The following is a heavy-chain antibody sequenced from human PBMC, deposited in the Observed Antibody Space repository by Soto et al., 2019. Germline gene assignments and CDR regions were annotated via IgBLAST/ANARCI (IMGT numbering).Heavy chain of an antibody. CDR3: ARDKGRQQLGGNYYCAIAV. J-gene: IGHJ6*02. D-gene: IGHD3-3*02. Sequence: QVQLVQSGAEVKKPGSSVTVSCKASGGTFGNSAISWVRQAPGQGLEWMGGIIPIFSTPDYAQKFQGRVTITADESTNTAYMELTSLRSEDTAVYYCARDKGRQQLGGNYYCAIAVWGRGTTVTVSS. V-gene: IGHV1-69*12. CDR2: IIPIFSTP. CDR1: GGTFGNSA.